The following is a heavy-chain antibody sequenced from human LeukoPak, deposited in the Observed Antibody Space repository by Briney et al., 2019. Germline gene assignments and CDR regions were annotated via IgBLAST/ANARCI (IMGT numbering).Heavy chain of an antibody. D-gene: IGHD6-13*01. J-gene: IGHJ4*02. Sequence: ASVNVSCKASVYTFTGYYMHWVRQAPGQGLEWMGWINPNSGGTNYAQKFQGRVTMTRDTSISTAYMELSRLRSDDTAVYYCARGPNIAAAGHSFDYWGQGTLVTVSS. CDR3: ARGPNIAAAGHSFDY. V-gene: IGHV1-2*02. CDR2: INPNSGGT. CDR1: VYTFTGYY.